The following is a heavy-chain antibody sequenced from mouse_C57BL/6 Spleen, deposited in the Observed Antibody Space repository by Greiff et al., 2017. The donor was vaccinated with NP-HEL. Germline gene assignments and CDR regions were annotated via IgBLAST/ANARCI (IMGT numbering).Heavy chain of an antibody. Sequence: EVKLEESGPGLVKPSQSLSLTCSVTGYSITSGYYWNWIRQFPGNKLEWMGYISYDGSNNYNQSLKNRISLTRDTSKNQFFLMLYSVTTDYTATYYCARGTYGTNYYAMDYWGQGTSVTVSS. V-gene: IGHV3-6*01. CDR1: GYSITSGYY. D-gene: IGHD2-1*01. J-gene: IGHJ4*01. CDR2: ISYDGSN. CDR3: ARGTYGTNYYAMDY.